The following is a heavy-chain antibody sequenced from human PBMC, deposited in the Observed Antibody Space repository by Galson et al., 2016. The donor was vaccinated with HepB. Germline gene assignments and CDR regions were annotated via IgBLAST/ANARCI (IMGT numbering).Heavy chain of an antibody. CDR3: ATMSVAGITPTDY. Sequence: SETLSLTCTVSGGSINTYSWSWIRQPPGKGLEWIGYISYSGSTNYNPSLNSRVSISVDTSKNQFSLNLTSVTAADTAVYYCATMSVAGITPTDYWGQGTLVTVSS. CDR2: ISYSGST. D-gene: IGHD6-19*01. V-gene: IGHV4-59*01. CDR1: GGSINTYS. J-gene: IGHJ4*02.